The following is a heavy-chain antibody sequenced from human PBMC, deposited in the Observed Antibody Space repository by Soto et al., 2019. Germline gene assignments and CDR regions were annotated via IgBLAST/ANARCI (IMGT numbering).Heavy chain of an antibody. V-gene: IGHV1-24*01. J-gene: IGHJ4*02. Sequence: ASVKVSCKVSGYTLTELSMHWVRQAPGKGLEWMGGFDPEDGETIYAQKFQGRVTMTEDTSTDTAYMELSSLRSEDTAVYYCATPARRCGGDCYDYWGQGTLVTVSS. CDR1: GYTLTELS. CDR3: ATPARRCGGDCYDY. D-gene: IGHD2-21*02. CDR2: FDPEDGET.